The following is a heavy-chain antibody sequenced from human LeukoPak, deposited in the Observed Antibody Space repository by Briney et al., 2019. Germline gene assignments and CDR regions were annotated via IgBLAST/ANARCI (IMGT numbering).Heavy chain of an antibody. V-gene: IGHV1-8*01. J-gene: IGHJ6*03. CDR1: GVTFSTDD. CDR2: MNPKSGNT. D-gene: IGHD3-3*01. Sequence: AAVKDACNISGVTFSTDDINWVRQGTGQGLEWMGWMNPKSGNTVYAQKFQGRLTLTRDISISTAYMELSSLRSEDTAVYFCARAITIFDYYYMDVWGKGTTVTVSS. CDR3: ARAITIFDYYYMDV.